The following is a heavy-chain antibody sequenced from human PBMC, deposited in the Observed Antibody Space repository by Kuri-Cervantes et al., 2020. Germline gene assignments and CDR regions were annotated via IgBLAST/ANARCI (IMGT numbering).Heavy chain of an antibody. CDR2: ISGSGDNT. D-gene: IGHD6-19*01. CDR1: GFTFSSYS. CDR3: AKCRAVTGAADH. J-gene: IGHJ4*02. V-gene: IGHV3-23*01. Sequence: GGSLRLSCAASGFTFSSYSMSWVRQAPGKGLEWVSGISGSGDNTYYADSVKGQFAISRDNSKNTLYLQKNSLSAEDTAVYYCAKCRAVTGAADHWGQGTLVTVSS.